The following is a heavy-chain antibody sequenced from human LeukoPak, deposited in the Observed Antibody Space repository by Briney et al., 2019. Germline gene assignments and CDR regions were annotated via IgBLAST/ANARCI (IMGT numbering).Heavy chain of an antibody. V-gene: IGHV3-21*04. CDR3: AKGVSSSYRDFDH. CDR2: ISSSSYI. D-gene: IGHD3-22*01. J-gene: IGHJ4*02. Sequence: GGSLRLSCAASGFTFSSYSMNWVRQAPGKGLEWVSSISSSSYIYYADSVKGRFTISRDNAKNSLYLQMNSLRAEDTAVYYCAKGVSSSYRDFDHWGQGTLVTVSS. CDR1: GFTFSSYS.